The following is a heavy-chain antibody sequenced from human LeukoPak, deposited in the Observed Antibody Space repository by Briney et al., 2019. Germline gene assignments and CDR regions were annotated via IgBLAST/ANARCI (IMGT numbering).Heavy chain of an antibody. CDR2: IPHDGSIE. J-gene: IGHJ4*02. CDR3: ARDGSVCAFDY. V-gene: IGHV3-30*02. D-gene: IGHD2-8*01. CDR1: GFPFSNYG. Sequence: GSLRLSCAASGFPFSNYGMHWVRQAPGKGLEWVAFIPHDGSIEYYGNSVKGRFSISRDNSKNTLYLQMNGLRAEDTAVYYCARDGSVCAFDYWGQGTLVTVSS.